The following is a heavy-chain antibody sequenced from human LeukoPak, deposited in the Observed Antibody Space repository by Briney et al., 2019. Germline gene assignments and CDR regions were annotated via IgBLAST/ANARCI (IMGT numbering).Heavy chain of an antibody. CDR2: INHSGST. CDR3: ARDPSQYYGSGSYFGYNWFDP. D-gene: IGHD3-10*01. V-gene: IGHV4-34*01. J-gene: IGHJ5*02. CDR1: GGSFSGYY. Sequence: SETLSLTCAVYGGSFSGYYWSWIRQPPGKGLEWIGEINHSGSTNYNPSLKSRVTISVDTSKNQFSLKLSSVTAADTAVYYCARDPSQYYGSGSYFGYNWFDPWGQGTLVTVSS.